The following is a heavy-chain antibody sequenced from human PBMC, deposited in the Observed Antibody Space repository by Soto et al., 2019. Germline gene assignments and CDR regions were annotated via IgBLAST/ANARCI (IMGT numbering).Heavy chain of an antibody. CDR3: ARDLGQQQLDFDY. CDR1: GYTFTSYG. Sequence: ASVKVSCKASGYTFTSYGISWVRQAPGQGLEWMGWISAYNGNTNYAQKLQGRVTMTTDTSTSTAYRELRSLRSDDTAVYYCARDLGQQQLDFDYWGQGTLVTVSS. J-gene: IGHJ4*02. D-gene: IGHD6-13*01. V-gene: IGHV1-18*04. CDR2: ISAYNGNT.